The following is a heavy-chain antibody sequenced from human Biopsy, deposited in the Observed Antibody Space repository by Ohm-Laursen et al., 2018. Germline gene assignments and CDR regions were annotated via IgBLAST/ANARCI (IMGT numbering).Heavy chain of an antibody. V-gene: IGHV3-33*06. CDR3: AKCMTGGSNYYFHH. CDR1: GFTFSSYG. Sequence: SLRLSCTASGFTFSSYGMHWARQAPGKGLEWVAAIWYDGSNKNYADSVKGRFTISRDNSKNTLYLQMNSLRGEDTAVYYCAKCMTGGSNYYFHHCGQGTLVTVSS. D-gene: IGHD2-8*01. CDR2: IWYDGSNK. J-gene: IGHJ4*02.